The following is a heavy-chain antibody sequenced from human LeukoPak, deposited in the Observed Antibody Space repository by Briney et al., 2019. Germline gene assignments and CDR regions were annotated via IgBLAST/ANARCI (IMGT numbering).Heavy chain of an antibody. Sequence: SETLSLTCAVYGGSFSGDDWSWIRHPPGKGMGRIGEVNHSGSTNYNPSLMTLVTISVDTSKNQLSLKLSAVTAADTAVYYCARGQDGGPDAWGQGTLVSVSS. CDR2: VNHSGST. CDR1: GGSFSGDD. J-gene: IGHJ5*02. V-gene: IGHV4-34*01. CDR3: ARGQDGGPDA.